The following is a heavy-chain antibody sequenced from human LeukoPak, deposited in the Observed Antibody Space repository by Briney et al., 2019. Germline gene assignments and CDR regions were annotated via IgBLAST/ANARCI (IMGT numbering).Heavy chain of an antibody. CDR2: MNPNSGST. D-gene: IGHD4-11*01. CDR1: GYTFTSYD. CDR3: ARLWSDYSHYDP. V-gene: IGHV1-8*03. Sequence: ASVKVSCKASGYTFTSYDINWVRQATGQGLEWMGWMNPNSGSTGYAQKFQGRVTITRNTSISTAYMELSGLRSEDTAVYYCARLWSDYSHYDPWGQGTLVTVSS. J-gene: IGHJ5*02.